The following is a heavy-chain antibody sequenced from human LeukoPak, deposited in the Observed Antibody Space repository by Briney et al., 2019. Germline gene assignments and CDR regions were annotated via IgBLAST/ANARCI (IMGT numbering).Heavy chain of an antibody. CDR2: MNPNTGKT. D-gene: IGHD5-18*01. J-gene: IGHJ6*03. CDR1: GYTLTTYD. Sequence: GASVKVSCKASGYTLTTYDINWVRQATGQGLEWMGWMNPNTGKTGYAQNFQGRVTITSDTSISTAYMELSSLRSEGTAVYYCARGRDTALVKWDPDYYYYMDVWGKGTTVTVSS. V-gene: IGHV1-8*03. CDR3: ARGRDTALVKWDPDYYYYMDV.